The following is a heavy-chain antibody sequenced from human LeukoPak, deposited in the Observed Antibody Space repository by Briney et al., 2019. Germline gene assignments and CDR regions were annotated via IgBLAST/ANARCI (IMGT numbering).Heavy chain of an antibody. J-gene: IGHJ4*02. Sequence: ASVTVSCKASGYTFTGYYMHWVRQAPGQGLEWMGWINPNSGGTNYAQKFQGRVTMTRDTSISTAYMELSRLRSDDTAVYYCARGQDTLTWGVYFDYWGQGTLVTVSS. CDR1: GYTFTGYY. CDR2: INPNSGGT. V-gene: IGHV1-2*02. CDR3: ARGQDTLTWGVYFDY. D-gene: IGHD3-9*01.